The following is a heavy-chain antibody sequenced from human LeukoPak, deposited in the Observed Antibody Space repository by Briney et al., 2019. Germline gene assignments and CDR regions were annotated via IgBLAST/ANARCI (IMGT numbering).Heavy chain of an antibody. CDR3: ARDPDSSYEWGPFDS. CDR1: GDSVSSNRAS. J-gene: IGHJ5*01. Sequence: SQTLSLTCAVSGDSVSSNRASWNWIRQSPSGGLESLGRTYYRSKWSNDYADSVKSRITISPDPSKNEFSLQLNSVTPEDTAVYYCARDPDSSYEWGPFDSWGQGTLVTVSS. D-gene: IGHD6-6*01. CDR2: TYYRSKWSN. V-gene: IGHV6-1*01.